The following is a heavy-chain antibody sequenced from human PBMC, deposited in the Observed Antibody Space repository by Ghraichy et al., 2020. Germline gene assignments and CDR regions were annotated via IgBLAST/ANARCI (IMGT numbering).Heavy chain of an antibody. D-gene: IGHD3-22*01. J-gene: IGHJ2*01. V-gene: IGHV3-23*01. CDR3: AKLSFITMIINWYFDL. CDR1: GFTFSSYA. CDR2: ISGSGGST. Sequence: GGSLRLSCAASGFTFSSYAMSWVRQAPGKGLEWVSSISGSGGSTYYADSVKGRFTISRDNSKNTLYLQMNSLRAEDTAVYYCAKLSFITMIINWYFDLWGRGTLVTVSS.